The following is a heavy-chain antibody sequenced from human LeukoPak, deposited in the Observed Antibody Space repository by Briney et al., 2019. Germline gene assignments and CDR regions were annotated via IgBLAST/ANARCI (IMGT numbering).Heavy chain of an antibody. D-gene: IGHD2-15*01. CDR1: GFTFDIYA. CDR3: ARDQVQHCCSGSCYVIDN. CDR2: MSYDGSNK. V-gene: IGHV3-30*04. J-gene: IGHJ4*02. Sequence: PGGSLRLSCAASGFTFDIYAMHWVRQAPGKGLEWVAVMSYDGSNKYYADSVKCRFTISRDNSRNTLHLQMSSLRVADTAIYYCARDQVQHCCSGSCYVIDNWGPGTLVAVSS.